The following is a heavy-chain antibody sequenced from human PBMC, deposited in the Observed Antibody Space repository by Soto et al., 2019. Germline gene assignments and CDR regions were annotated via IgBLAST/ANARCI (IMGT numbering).Heavy chain of an antibody. J-gene: IGHJ3*02. CDR2: ITGGGHT. Sequence: EVQVLESGGGLVQPGGSLRLSCSASGFTFNDINWVRQAPGKGLEWISRITGGGHTDYVDSVKGRFTISRDNSKNTGYLQMNSLRVDHTAVYYCVKDRSGWGSFDIWGQGTVVTVSS. V-gene: IGHV3-23*01. CDR1: GFTFND. D-gene: IGHD3-16*01. CDR3: VKDRSGWGSFDI.